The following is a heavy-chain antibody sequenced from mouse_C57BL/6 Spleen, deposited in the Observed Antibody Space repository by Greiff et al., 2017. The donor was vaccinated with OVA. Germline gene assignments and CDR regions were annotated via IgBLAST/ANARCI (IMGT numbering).Heavy chain of an antibody. Sequence: VQLQQPGAELVRPGSSVKLSCKASGYTFTSYWMAWVKQRPVQGLEWIFTISPSDSETHYNQKFKDKATWTVDKSSSRAYMQLSSLTSEDSAVDYCARDSSGDDDWGQGTTLTVSA. CDR1: GYTFTSYW. D-gene: IGHD3-2*02. V-gene: IGHV1-61*01. CDR2: ISPSDSET. CDR3: ARDSSGDDD. J-gene: IGHJ2*01.